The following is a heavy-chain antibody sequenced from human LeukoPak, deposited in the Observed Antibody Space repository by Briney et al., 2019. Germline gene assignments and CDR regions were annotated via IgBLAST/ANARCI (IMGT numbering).Heavy chain of an antibody. CDR3: ARMGLSSSGYYYDY. D-gene: IGHD3-22*01. Sequence: SGPALVKPTQTLTLTCTFSGFSLSTSGMRVSWIRQPPGKALEWLARIDWDDDKFYSTSLKTRLTISKDTSKNQVVLIMTNMDPVDTATYYCARMGLSSSGYYYDYWGQGTLVTVSS. V-gene: IGHV2-70*04. CDR2: IDWDDDK. CDR1: GFSLSTSGMR. J-gene: IGHJ4*02.